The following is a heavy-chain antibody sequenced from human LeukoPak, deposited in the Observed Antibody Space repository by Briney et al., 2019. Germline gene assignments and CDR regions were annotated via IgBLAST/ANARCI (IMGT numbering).Heavy chain of an antibody. CDR3: VREGEWALPFDY. D-gene: IGHD3-16*01. CDR1: GGSISTYY. J-gene: IGHJ4*02. CDR2: IYYSGST. Sequence: SETLSLTCTVSGGSISTYYWGWIRQPPGKGLEWIGSIYYSGSTYYNPSLKSRVTISVDTSKNQFSLKLSSVIAADTAVYFCVREGEWALPFDYWGQGTLVTVSS. V-gene: IGHV4-59*04.